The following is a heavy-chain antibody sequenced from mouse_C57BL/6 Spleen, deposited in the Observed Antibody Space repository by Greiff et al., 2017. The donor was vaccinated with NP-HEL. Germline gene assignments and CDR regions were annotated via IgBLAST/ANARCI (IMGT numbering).Heavy chain of an antibody. CDR1: GFTFSDYG. Sequence: EVNVVESGGGLVKPGGSLKLSCAASGFTFSDYGMHWVRQAPEKGLEWVAYISSGSSTIYYADTVKGRFTISRDNAKNTLFLQMTSLRSEDTAMYYCARAGRGYAMDYWGQGTSVTVSS. D-gene: IGHD4-1*01. V-gene: IGHV5-17*01. CDR2: ISSGSSTI. CDR3: ARAGRGYAMDY. J-gene: IGHJ4*01.